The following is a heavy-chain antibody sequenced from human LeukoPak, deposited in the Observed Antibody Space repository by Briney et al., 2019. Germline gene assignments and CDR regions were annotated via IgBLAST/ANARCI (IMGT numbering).Heavy chain of an antibody. CDR2: IHYTGST. D-gene: IGHD4-23*01. CDR3: ARARGNPEMSFDY. V-gene: IGHV4-59*01. Sequence: PSETLSLTCTVSGASIRNYYWSWIRQPPGKGLEWIGYIHYTGSTNNNPSLKSRVTISVDTSKNQFSLKLSSVTAADTAMYYCARARGNPEMSFDYWGQGTLVTVS. CDR1: GASIRNYY. J-gene: IGHJ4*02.